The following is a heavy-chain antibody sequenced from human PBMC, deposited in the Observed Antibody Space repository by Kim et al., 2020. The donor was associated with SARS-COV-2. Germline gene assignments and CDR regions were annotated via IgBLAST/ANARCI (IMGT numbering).Heavy chain of an antibody. CDR1: GFTFSSYA. CDR3: AKEPMGIGSRIQLWFKGTGDAFDI. J-gene: IGHJ3*02. Sequence: GGSLRLSCAASGFTFSSYAMSWVRQAPGKGLEWVSAISGSGGSTYYADSVKGRFTISRDNSKNTLYLQMNSLRAEDTAVYYCAKEPMGIGSRIQLWFKGTGDAFDIWGQGTMVTVSS. V-gene: IGHV3-23*01. D-gene: IGHD5-18*01. CDR2: ISGSGGST.